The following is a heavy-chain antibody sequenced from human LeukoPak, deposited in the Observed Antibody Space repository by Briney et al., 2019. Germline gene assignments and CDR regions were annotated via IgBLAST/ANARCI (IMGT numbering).Heavy chain of an antibody. CDR2: IKQDGSEK. CDR1: GFTFSSYW. J-gene: IGHJ4*02. Sequence: GGSLRLSCAASGFTFSSYWMNWVRQAPGKGLEWVANIKQDGSEKYYVDSVKGRFTISRDNAKNSLYLQMNSLRAEDTAVYYCAREGYYDSSGYYRWGQGTLVTVSS. V-gene: IGHV3-7*01. D-gene: IGHD3-22*01. CDR3: AREGYYDSSGYYR.